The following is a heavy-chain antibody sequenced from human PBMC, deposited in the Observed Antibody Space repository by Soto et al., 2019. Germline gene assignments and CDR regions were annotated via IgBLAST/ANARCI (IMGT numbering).Heavy chain of an antibody. D-gene: IGHD3-22*01. CDR1: GYSITSGFY. CDR3: TRGAGAPWVRFDS. V-gene: IGHV4-38-2*01. J-gene: IGHJ4*02. CDR2: ISYSAKT. Sequence: LSLTCGVSGYSITSGFYWGWVRQSLGKGLEWIGSISYSAKTFYNPSLASRLSIAVDTSMNQFSLRLTSVTAADTALYYCTRGAGAPWVRFDSWGQGTLVTVSS.